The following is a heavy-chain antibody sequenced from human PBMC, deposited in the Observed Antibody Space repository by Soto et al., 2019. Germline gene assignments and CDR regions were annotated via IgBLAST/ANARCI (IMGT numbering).Heavy chain of an antibody. CDR3: ARGGTGYFTSSDY. V-gene: IGHV4-30-2*01. CDR1: GGSISSGGYS. CDR2: IYHSGST. J-gene: IGHJ4*02. D-gene: IGHD3-3*01. Sequence: SETLSLTCAVSGGSISSGGYSWSWIRQPPGKGLEWIGYIYHSGSTYYNPSLKSRVTISVDRSKNQFSLKLSSVTAADTAVYYCARGGTGYFTSSDYWGQGPLVNVSS.